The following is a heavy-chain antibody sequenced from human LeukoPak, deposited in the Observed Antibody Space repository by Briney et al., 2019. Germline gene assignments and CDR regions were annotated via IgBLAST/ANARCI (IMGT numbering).Heavy chain of an antibody. J-gene: IGHJ4*02. Sequence: GGSLRLSCAASGFTFSSYGMHWVRQAPGKGLEWVAVISYDGSNKCYADSVKGRFTISRDNSKNTLYLQMNSLRAEDTAVYYCAFGDYYDSSGYRTFDYWGQGTLVTVSS. V-gene: IGHV3-30*03. CDR1: GFTFSSYG. CDR3: AFGDYYDSSGYRTFDY. CDR2: ISYDGSNK. D-gene: IGHD3-22*01.